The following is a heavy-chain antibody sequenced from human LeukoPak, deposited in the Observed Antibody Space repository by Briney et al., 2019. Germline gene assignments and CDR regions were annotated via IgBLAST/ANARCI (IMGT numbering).Heavy chain of an antibody. CDR3: ARDGYSGYDFYFDY. D-gene: IGHD5-12*01. CDR2: IWFDGSDK. CDR1: GFTFSSYG. J-gene: IGHJ4*02. V-gene: IGHV3-33*01. Sequence: GGSLRLSCAASGFTFSSYGMHWVRQAPGKGLEWVAVIWFDGSDKYYADSVKGRSTISRDNSKNTLYLQMNSLRAEDTAVYYCARDGYSGYDFYFDYWGQGSLVTVSS.